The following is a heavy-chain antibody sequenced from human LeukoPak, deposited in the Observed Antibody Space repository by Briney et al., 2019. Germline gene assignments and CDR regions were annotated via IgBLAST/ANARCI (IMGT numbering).Heavy chain of an antibody. V-gene: IGHV4-39*07. CDR1: GGSISSSSYY. D-gene: IGHD5-18*01. J-gene: IGHJ3*02. CDR3: ARDTMRYSYALDAFDI. CDR2: IYYSGST. Sequence: SETLSLTCTVSGGSISSSSYYWGWIRQPPGKGLEWIGSIYYSGSTYYNPSLKSRVTMSVDTSKNQFSLKLSSVTAADTAVYYCARDTMRYSYALDAFDIWGQGTMVTVSS.